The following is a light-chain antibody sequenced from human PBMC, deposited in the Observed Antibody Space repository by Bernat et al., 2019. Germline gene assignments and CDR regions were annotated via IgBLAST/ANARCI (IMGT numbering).Light chain of an antibody. V-gene: IGKV1-39*01. CDR2: AVS. Sequence: DIQMTQSPPSLSAAVGDRVTITCRASQTISRYLNWYQQKPGKAPRLLLYAVSSLQSGVPLRFSGSGSGTDFTLTISSLQPEDSATYHCHQSDRNPWTFGQGTKVE. J-gene: IGKJ1*01. CDR1: QTISRY. CDR3: HQSDRNPWT.